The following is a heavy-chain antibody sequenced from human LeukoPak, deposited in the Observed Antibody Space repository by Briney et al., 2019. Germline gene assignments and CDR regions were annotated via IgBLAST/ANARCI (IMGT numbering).Heavy chain of an antibody. CDR1: GGTFSSYA. CDR2: IIPIFVTA. D-gene: IGHD1-7*01. CDR3: ARDNYAGASWFDP. V-gene: IGHV1-69*05. J-gene: IGHJ5*02. Sequence: SVKVSCKASGGTFSSYAISWVRQAPGQGLEWMGGIIPIFVTANYAQKFQGRVTITTDESTSTAYMELSSLRSEDTAVYYCARDNYAGASWFDPWGQGTLVTVSS.